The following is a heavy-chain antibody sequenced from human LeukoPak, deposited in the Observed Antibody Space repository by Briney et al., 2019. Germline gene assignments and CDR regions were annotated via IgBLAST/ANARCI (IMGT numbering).Heavy chain of an antibody. CDR1: GGTFSSYA. CDR2: IIPIFGTA. J-gene: IGHJ4*02. Sequence: GSSLKVSCKASGGTFSSYAISWVRQAPGQGLEWMGGIIPIFGTANYAQKFQGRVTITTDESTSTAYMELSSLRSEATAVYYCASSRPRYSGYDADGDWGQGTLVTVSS. CDR3: ASSRPRYSGYDADGD. V-gene: IGHV1-69*05. D-gene: IGHD5-12*01.